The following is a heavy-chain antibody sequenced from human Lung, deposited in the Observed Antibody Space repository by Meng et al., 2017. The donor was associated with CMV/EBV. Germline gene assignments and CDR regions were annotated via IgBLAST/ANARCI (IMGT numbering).Heavy chain of an antibody. CDR2: ISCYNGDT. J-gene: IGHJ4*02. V-gene: IGHV1-18*01. D-gene: IGHD6-19*01. CDR3: ARDPSNTSGRYAYFDY. CDR1: GYTFTHHG. Sequence: QVRLVQVGAEVKKSGAPGRVSCKASGYTFTHHGISWIRQAPGQGLEWMGWISCYNGDTNYAQKLQGRVTMTTDTSTNTAYMDLRGLRSDDTAVYYCARDPSNTSGRYAYFDYWGQGTLVTVSS.